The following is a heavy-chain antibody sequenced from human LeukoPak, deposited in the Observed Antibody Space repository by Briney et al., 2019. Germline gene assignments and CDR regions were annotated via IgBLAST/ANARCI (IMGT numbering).Heavy chain of an antibody. CDR1: GFTVSSNY. J-gene: IGHJ6*02. Sequence: PGGSLRLSCAASGFTVSSNYMSWVRQAPGKGLEWVSVIYSGGSTYYADSVKGRFTISRDNSKNTLYLQMNSLRAEDTAVYYCAAVITCWHGAYYYYYGMDVWGLGTTVTVSS. D-gene: IGHD3-22*01. V-gene: IGHV3-53*01. CDR2: IYSGGST. CDR3: AAVITCWHGAYYYYYGMDV.